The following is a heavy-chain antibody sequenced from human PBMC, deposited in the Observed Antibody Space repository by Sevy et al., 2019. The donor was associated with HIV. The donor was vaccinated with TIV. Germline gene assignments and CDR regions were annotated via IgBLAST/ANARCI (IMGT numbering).Heavy chain of an antibody. D-gene: IGHD5-18*01. J-gene: IGHJ4*02. CDR2: IYTCGST. Sequence: SETLSLTCTVSGGSISSYYWSWIRQPAGKGLEWIGRIYTCGSTNYNPSLKSRVTMSVDTSKNQFSLKLSSVTAADTAVYYCARYNTAMATFDYWGQGTLVTVSS. V-gene: IGHV4-4*07. CDR1: GGSISSYY. CDR3: ARYNTAMATFDY.